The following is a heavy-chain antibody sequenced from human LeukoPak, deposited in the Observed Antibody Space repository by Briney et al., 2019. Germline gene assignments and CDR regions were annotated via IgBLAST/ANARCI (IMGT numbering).Heavy chain of an antibody. V-gene: IGHV3-48*01. J-gene: IGHJ4*02. CDR1: GFTFSSYA. CDR2: ISSSSSTI. Sequence: GGSLRLSCAASGFTFSSYAMHWVRQAPGKGLECVSCISSSSSTIYYADSVKGRFTISRDKAKNSLYLQMNALRAEDTAVYYCARSVDVDYWGQGILVTVSP. D-gene: IGHD5-24*01. CDR3: ARSVDVDY.